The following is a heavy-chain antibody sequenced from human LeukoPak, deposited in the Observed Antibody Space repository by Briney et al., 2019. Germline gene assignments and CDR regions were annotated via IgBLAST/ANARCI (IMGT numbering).Heavy chain of an antibody. D-gene: IGHD6-19*01. J-gene: IGHJ4*02. Sequence: PSETLSLTCTVSGGSIGNTHYFWGWIRQPPGKGLEWIGSVYYSGSTYYNPSLKSRLTISVDTSKNQFSLKLSSVTAADTAVYYCARQAREQWLDRAYYFDYWGQGTLVTVSS. CDR2: VYYSGST. V-gene: IGHV4-39*01. CDR1: GGSIGNTHYF. CDR3: ARQAREQWLDRAYYFDY.